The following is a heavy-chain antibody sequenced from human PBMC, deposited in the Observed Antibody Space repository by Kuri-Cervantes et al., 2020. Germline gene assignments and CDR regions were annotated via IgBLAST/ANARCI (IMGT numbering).Heavy chain of an antibody. CDR1: GFAFSSYA. Sequence: GGSLRLSCAASGFAFSSYAMHWVRQAPGKGLQWVAAISANGVNEYYADSVKGRVTVFRDNYKDTLFLQMNSLRAEDTALYYCAKDQFPAAGHYYMDVWGKGTTVTVSS. CDR3: AKDQFPAAGHYYMDV. J-gene: IGHJ6*03. V-gene: IGHV3-30-3*01. D-gene: IGHD6-13*01. CDR2: ISANGVNE.